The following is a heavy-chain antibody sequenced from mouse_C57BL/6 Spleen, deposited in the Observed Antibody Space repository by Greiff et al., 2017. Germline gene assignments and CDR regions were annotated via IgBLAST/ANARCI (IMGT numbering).Heavy chain of an antibody. CDR3: ARDGSSYPWFAY. CDR1: GYTFTDYY. V-gene: IGHV1-76*01. J-gene: IGHJ3*01. CDR2: IYPGSGNT. D-gene: IGHD1-1*01. Sequence: QVQLQQSGAELVRPGASVKLSCKASGYTFTDYYINWVKQRPGQGLEWIARIYPGSGNTYYNEKFKGKATLTAEKSSSTAYMQLSSLTSEDSAVYFCARDGSSYPWFAYWGQGTLVTVSA.